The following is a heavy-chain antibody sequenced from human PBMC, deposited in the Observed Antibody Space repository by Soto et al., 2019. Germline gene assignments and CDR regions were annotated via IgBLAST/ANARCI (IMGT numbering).Heavy chain of an antibody. D-gene: IGHD3-10*01. V-gene: IGHV1-69*02. J-gene: IGHJ4*02. CDR1: GDTFSFYT. Sequence: QVQLVQSGAEVKKPGSSVKVSCKASGDTFSFYTINWVRQAPGLGLEWMGRVNPIVSMSNYAQKFQGRVTITTDKSTNTAYMQLSSRRSEETAIYYCAASYGSGYRAFDYWGQGALVTVSS. CDR3: AASYGSGYRAFDY. CDR2: VNPIVSMS.